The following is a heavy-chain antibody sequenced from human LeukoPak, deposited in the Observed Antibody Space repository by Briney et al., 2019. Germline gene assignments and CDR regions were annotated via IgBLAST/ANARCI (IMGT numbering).Heavy chain of an antibody. CDR2: ISGSGGST. CDR1: GVTFSSYA. Sequence: GGSLRLSCAASGVTFSSYAMSWVRQAPGKGLEWVSAISGSGGSTYYADSVKGRFTISRDNSKNTLYLQMNSLRAEDTAVYYCAKGDCSSTSCYSEYYFDYWGQGTLVTVSS. J-gene: IGHJ4*02. V-gene: IGHV3-23*01. D-gene: IGHD2-2*01. CDR3: AKGDCSSTSCYSEYYFDY.